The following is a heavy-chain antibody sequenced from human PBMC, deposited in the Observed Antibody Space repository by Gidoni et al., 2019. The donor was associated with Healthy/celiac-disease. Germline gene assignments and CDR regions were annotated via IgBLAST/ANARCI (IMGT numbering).Heavy chain of an antibody. CDR2: ICYSGST. Sequence: QLQLQESGPGVVRPSETLYLTCTVSGRSISSSSYYWGWIRQPPGKGLEWIGSICYSGSTYSNPSLKSRVTISVDTSKNQFSLKLSSATAADAAVYYCARRSCGCYFDYWGQGTLVTVSS. J-gene: IGHJ4*02. D-gene: IGHD6-19*01. CDR3: ARRSCGCYFDY. V-gene: IGHV4-39*01. CDR1: GRSISSSSYY.